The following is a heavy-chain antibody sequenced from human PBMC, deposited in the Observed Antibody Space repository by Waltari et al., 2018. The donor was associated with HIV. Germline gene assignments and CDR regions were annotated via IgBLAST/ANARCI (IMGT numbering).Heavy chain of an antibody. V-gene: IGHV4-34*01. J-gene: IGHJ5*02. CDR2: VSYSGAT. CDR1: GTSFSGYY. CDR3: ARGSQRHDL. Sequence: QVQLQQWGTGLLKPSGTLSLKCAIYGTSFSGYYWSWIRQSPTKGLEWIGEVSYSGATNYNPSFEGRVSISADTSKNQLSLNLTSLTAADTGVYFCARGSQRHDLWGQGTLVAVS.